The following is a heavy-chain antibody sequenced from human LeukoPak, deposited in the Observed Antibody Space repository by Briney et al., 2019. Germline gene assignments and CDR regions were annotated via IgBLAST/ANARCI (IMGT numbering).Heavy chain of an antibody. J-gene: IGHJ3*02. CDR3: ANRRDAFDI. Sequence: GGSLRLSCAASGLTFSSYAMSWVRQAPGKGLEWVSAFSGGGGSTSYADSVKGRFTISRDNSKNTLYLQMNSLGAEDTAVYYCANRRDAFDIWGQGTMVTVSS. CDR2: FSGGGGST. V-gene: IGHV3-23*01. CDR1: GLTFSSYA.